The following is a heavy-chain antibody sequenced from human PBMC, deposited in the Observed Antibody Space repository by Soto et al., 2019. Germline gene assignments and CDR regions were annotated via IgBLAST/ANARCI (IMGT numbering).Heavy chain of an antibody. CDR1: GYTSADFG. Sequence: ASVKVSCKASGYTSADFGTSWVRQAPGQGLEWMGWVSGNNGASNPAPKVQGRITMTLDTSTGVSYMALRSLRSDDTAIYYCVRDHKYFRVNGNWFHSWCQGTLVTV. V-gene: IGHV1-18*04. J-gene: IGHJ5*01. CDR2: VSGNNGAS. D-gene: IGHD2-2*01. CDR3: VRDHKYFRVNGNWFHS.